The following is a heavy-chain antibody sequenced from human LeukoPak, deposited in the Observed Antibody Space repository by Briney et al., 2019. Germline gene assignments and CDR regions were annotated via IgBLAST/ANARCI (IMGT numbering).Heavy chain of an antibody. J-gene: IGHJ4*02. D-gene: IGHD5-18*01. CDR3: AKNRGYSYGISEY. CDR1: GGSISSSNW. Sequence: SGTLSLTCAVSGGSISSSNWWSWVRQPPGKGLEWIGEIYHSGSTNYNPSLKSRVTISVGKSKNQFSLKLSSVTAADTAVYYCAKNRGYSYGISEYWGQGTLVTVSS. V-gene: IGHV4-4*02. CDR2: IYHSGST.